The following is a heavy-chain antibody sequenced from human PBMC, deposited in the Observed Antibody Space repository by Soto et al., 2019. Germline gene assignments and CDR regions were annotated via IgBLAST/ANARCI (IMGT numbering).Heavy chain of an antibody. CDR2: IKPDGSEK. Sequence: GGSLRLSCAASGFPFSSYWMSWVRQAPGKGLEWVANIKPDGSEKYYVDSVKGRVTISRDNAKTSLYLQMNSLRAEDSALYFCLIGLYFFNHWGQGTLVTVSS. V-gene: IGHV3-7*01. CDR1: GFPFSSYW. D-gene: IGHD3-10*01. J-gene: IGHJ4*02. CDR3: LIGLYFFNH.